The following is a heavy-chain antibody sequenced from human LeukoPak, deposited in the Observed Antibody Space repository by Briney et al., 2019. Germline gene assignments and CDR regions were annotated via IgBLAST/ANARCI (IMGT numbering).Heavy chain of an antibody. CDR3: ARGGGITMIVVVIGNHFDY. Sequence: SETLSLTCTVSGDSFSSVTDYWAWIRQPPGKGLEWIASGDYSGGTYYNPSLESRVAISADMSKNQFSLKLTSVTGADTAVYYCARGGGITMIVVVIGNHFDYWGQGTLVTVSS. V-gene: IGHV4-39*01. J-gene: IGHJ4*02. CDR2: GDYSGGT. D-gene: IGHD3-22*01. CDR1: GDSFSSVTDY.